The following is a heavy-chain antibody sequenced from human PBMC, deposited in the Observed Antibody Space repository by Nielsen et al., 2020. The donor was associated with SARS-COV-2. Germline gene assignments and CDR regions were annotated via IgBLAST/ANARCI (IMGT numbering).Heavy chain of an antibody. CDR3: ARLPAGTVSFAI. J-gene: IGHJ3*02. Sequence: SETLTLPCAVSGGSIRNTYWGWIRQPPGKRLEWIAYSDHSWRINYNPSLKSRATISADTSKDQISLRLTSVTAADTAVYYCARLPAGTVSFAIWGQGTMVTVS. CDR2: SDHSWRI. CDR1: GGSIRNTY. D-gene: IGHD2-2*01. V-gene: IGHV4-59*08.